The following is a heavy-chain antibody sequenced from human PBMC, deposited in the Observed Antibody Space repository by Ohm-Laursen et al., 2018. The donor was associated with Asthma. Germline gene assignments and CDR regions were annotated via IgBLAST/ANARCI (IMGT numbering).Heavy chain of an antibody. Sequence: SLRLSCAASGFPFNTSWMTWVRQVPGKGLEWVANIKPDGTENAYLDSVRGRFTISKDNAKNSLFLQMNSLRGEDAAVYYCARGHGYNLYWGQGTLVTVSS. CDR2: IKPDGTEN. J-gene: IGHJ4*02. CDR1: GFPFNTSW. V-gene: IGHV3-7*05. CDR3: ARGHGYNLY. D-gene: IGHD5-24*01.